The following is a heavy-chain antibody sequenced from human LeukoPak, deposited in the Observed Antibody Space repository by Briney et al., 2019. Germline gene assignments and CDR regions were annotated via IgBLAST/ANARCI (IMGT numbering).Heavy chain of an antibody. CDR1: GLTLSSYW. V-gene: IGHV3-7*02. D-gene: IGHD2-15*01. Sequence: PGGSLRLSCAASGLTLSSYWMTWVRQAPGKGLEWVANIKQDGSEKYYVDSEKGRFTISRDNAKNSLYLQMNSLRAEDTAVYYCAQLYRDYWGQGTLVTVSS. CDR3: AQLYRDY. CDR2: IKQDGSEK. J-gene: IGHJ4*02.